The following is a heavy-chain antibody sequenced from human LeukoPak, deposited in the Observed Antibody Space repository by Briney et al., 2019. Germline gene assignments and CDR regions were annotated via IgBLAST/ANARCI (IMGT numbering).Heavy chain of an antibody. V-gene: IGHV4-30-2*01. CDR3: ARASRITMVRGVSRGYWYFDL. D-gene: IGHD3-10*01. CDR1: GGSIGSGGYS. CDR2: IYHSGST. Sequence: SETLSLTCAVSGGSIGSGGYSWSWIRQPPGKGLEWIGYIYHSGSTYYNPSLKSRVTISVDRSKNQFSLKLSSVTAADTAVYYCARASRITMVRGVSRGYWYFDLWGRGTLVTVSS. J-gene: IGHJ2*01.